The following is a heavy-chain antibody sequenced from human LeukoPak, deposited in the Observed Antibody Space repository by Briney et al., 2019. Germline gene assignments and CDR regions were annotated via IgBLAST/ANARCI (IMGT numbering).Heavy chain of an antibody. CDR3: AKVGYGSGSYYADGDYFDY. CDR2: ISGSGGST. Sequence: GSLRLSCAASGFTFSSYWMSWVRQAPGKGLEWVSAISGSGGSTYYADSVKGRFTISRDNSKNTLYLQMNSLRAEDTAVYYCAKVGYGSGSYYADGDYFDYWGQGTLVTVSS. J-gene: IGHJ4*02. V-gene: IGHV3-23*01. CDR1: GFTFSSYW. D-gene: IGHD3-10*01.